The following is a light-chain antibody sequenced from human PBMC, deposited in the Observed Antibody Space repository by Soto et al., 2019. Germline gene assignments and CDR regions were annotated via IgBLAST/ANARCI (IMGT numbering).Light chain of an antibody. Sequence: QSALTQPPSASGSPGQSVTISCTGTSSDVGGYNYVSWYQQHPGKAPKLMIYEVSKRPSGVPDRFSGSKSGTTASLPVSGLQAEDEADYYCSSYAGSKVFGGGTKLTVL. CDR2: EVS. V-gene: IGLV2-8*01. CDR1: SSDVGGYNY. CDR3: SSYAGSKV. J-gene: IGLJ3*02.